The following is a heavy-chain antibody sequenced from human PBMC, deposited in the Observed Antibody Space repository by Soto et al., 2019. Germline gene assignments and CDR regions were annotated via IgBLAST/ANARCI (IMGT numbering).Heavy chain of an antibody. CDR2: ISYRGSP. Sequence: QVKLQESGPGLVKPSLTLSLTCTVSGGSISSGDYYWSWIRQPPGKGLEWIGYISYRGSPYYNPSRKSRVTISVDTSKNQFSLKLSSVTAADTAVYYCARGRVMVRGFGVYYYYGMDVWGQGTTVTVSS. CDR1: GGSISSGDYY. CDR3: ARGRVMVRGFGVYYYYGMDV. J-gene: IGHJ6*02. D-gene: IGHD3-10*01. V-gene: IGHV4-30-4*01.